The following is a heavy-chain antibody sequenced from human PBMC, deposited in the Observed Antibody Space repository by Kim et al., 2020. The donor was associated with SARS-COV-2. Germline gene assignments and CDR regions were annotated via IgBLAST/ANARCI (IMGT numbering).Heavy chain of an antibody. CDR3: AKGIMFFGGGPLPGSGY. D-gene: IGHD3-3*01. CDR2: VSHDGHKP. V-gene: IGHV3-30*02. CDR1: GFTFNSYS. Sequence: GGSLRLSCATSGFTFNSYSMNWVRQAPGKGLVWVAVVSHDGHKPDYLDSVKGRFTISRDKSTNTVYLQMNAVRPEDTAVYYCAKGIMFFGGGPLPGSGYWAQGPRVTVPT. J-gene: IGHJ4*02.